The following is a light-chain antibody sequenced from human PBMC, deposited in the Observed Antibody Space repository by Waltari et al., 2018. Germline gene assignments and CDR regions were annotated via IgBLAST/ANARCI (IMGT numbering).Light chain of an antibody. CDR3: QQSYSTSWT. CDR1: QSISSY. CDR2: AAS. J-gene: IGKJ1*01. V-gene: IGKV1-39*01. Sequence: DIQMTQSPSPLSASVGDRVTITCRPSQSISSYLTWYQQNPGKPPKLLIYAASSLQSGVPSRFSGSGSGTDFTLTISSLQPEDFATYYCQQSYSTSWTFGQGTKVEIK.